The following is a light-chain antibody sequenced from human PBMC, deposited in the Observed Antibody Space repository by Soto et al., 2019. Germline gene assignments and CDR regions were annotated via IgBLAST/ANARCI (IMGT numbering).Light chain of an antibody. CDR1: QSVSNY. CDR2: DAS. J-gene: IGKJ5*01. Sequence: EIVLTQSPATLSLSPGERATVSCRASQSVSNYLGWYQQKAGQAPRLLIYDASNRATGIPARFGGSGSGTDFTLTISSLEPEDFAVYYCQHGGTFGQGTRLEIK. CDR3: QHGGT. V-gene: IGKV3-11*01.